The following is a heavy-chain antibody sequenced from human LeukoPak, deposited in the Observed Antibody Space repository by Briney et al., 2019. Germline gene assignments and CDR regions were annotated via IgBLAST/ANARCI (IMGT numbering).Heavy chain of an antibody. CDR3: ARLGSYHDF. CDR1: VASICIYY. D-gene: IGHD1-26*01. J-gene: IGHJ4*02. Sequence: SDTLSLTCTLSVASICIYYSSCMRRTREKGLEWMGHIHTSGESRYYPSLESRLTMSIDTSRNQLSLKVTSVTAADTAVYFCARLGSYHDFWGQGALVTVSS. V-gene: IGHV4-4*09. CDR2: IHTSGES.